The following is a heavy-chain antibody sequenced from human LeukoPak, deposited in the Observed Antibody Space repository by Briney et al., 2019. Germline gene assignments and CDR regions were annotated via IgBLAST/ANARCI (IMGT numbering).Heavy chain of an antibody. J-gene: IGHJ4*02. CDR3: AKDDSYGIDY. D-gene: IGHD5-18*01. CDR2: ISYDGSNK. V-gene: IGHV3-30*18. Sequence: GGSLRLSCAASGFTFSSYGMHWVRQAPGKGLEWVAVISYDGSNKYYADSVKGRFTISRDNSKNTLYLQMNSLRDEDTAVYYCAKDDSYGIDYWGQGTLVTVSS. CDR1: GFTFSSYG.